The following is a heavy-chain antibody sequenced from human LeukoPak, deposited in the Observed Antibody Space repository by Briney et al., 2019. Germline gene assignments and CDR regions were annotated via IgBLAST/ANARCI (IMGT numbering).Heavy chain of an antibody. D-gene: IGHD6-13*01. CDR1: GGSISSYY. CDR3: ARGAAATDRFDY. V-gene: IGHV4-4*07. Sequence: PSETLSLTCTVSGGSISSYYWSWIRQPAGKGLEWIGRIYTTGSTNYNPSLKSRVTMSVDTSKNQFSLKVSSVTAAGTAVYYCARGAAATDRFDYWGQGTLVTVSS. CDR2: IYTTGST. J-gene: IGHJ4*02.